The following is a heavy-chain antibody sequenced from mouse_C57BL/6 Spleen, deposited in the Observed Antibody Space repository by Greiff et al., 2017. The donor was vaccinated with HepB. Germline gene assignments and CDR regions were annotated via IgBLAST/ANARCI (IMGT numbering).Heavy chain of an antibody. J-gene: IGHJ1*03. D-gene: IGHD1-1*01. CDR1: GYTFTSYW. CDR2: IDPSDSYT. Sequence: VKLQQPGAELVMPGASVKLSCKASGYTFTSYWMHWVKQRPGQGLEWIGEIDPSDSYTNYNQKFKGKSTLTVDKSSSTAYMQLSSLTSEDSAVYYCARIYGSHWYFDVWGTGTTVTVSS. CDR3: ARIYGSHWYFDV. V-gene: IGHV1-69*01.